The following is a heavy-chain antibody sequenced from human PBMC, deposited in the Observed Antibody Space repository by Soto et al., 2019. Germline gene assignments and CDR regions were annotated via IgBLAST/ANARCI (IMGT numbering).Heavy chain of an antibody. V-gene: IGHV3-7*03. CDR1: GFTFGSNW. J-gene: IGHJ4*02. Sequence: EVQLVESGGGLVQPGGSLRLSCAASGFTFGSNWMSWVRQAPGKGLEGVASIKRDGSEKYYMDSVKGRFTISRDNAKNTLYLQMSSLRADDAAVYYCASLEWESTGYADYWGQGTLVTVSS. CDR3: ASLEWESTGYADY. CDR2: IKRDGSEK. D-gene: IGHD3-3*01.